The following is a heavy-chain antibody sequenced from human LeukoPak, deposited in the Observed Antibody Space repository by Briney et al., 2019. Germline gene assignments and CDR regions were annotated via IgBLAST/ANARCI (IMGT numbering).Heavy chain of an antibody. V-gene: IGHV4-34*01. D-gene: IGHD6-13*01. CDR3: ARHRGMAAAGHGRNWFDP. CDR1: GGSFSGYY. Sequence: PSETLSLTCAVYGGSFSGYYWSWIRQPPGKGLEWIGEINHSGSTNYNPSLKSRVTISVDTSKNQFSLKLSSVTAADTAVYYCARHRGMAAAGHGRNWFDPWGQGTLVTVSS. CDR2: INHSGST. J-gene: IGHJ5*02.